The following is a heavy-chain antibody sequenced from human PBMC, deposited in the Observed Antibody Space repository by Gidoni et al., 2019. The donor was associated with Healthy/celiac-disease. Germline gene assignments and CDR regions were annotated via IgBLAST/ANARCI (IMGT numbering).Heavy chain of an antibody. D-gene: IGHD1-26*01. J-gene: IGHJ4*02. CDR2: ISYDGSNK. Sequence: QVQLVESGGGVVQPGRSLRLSCAASGFTFSSYGMHWVRQAPGKGLEWVAVISYDGSNKYYADSVKGRFTISRDNSKNTLYLQMNSLRAEDTAVYYCAKGGLWWELPDYWGQGTLVTVSS. CDR1: GFTFSSYG. CDR3: AKGGLWWELPDY. V-gene: IGHV3-30*18.